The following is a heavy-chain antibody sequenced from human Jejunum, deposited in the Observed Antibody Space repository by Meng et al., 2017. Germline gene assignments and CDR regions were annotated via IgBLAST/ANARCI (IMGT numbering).Heavy chain of an antibody. CDR1: GFMFSNHA. CDR2: ILFTGTYK. Sequence: QVQLVESGGGVVQLGGSLRLSCAASGFMFSNHAMHWVRQAPGKGLEWVALILFTGTYKRYADAVRGRFTISRDDSMSTVYLQMSSLGAEDTALYYCAKDYTDGRHLDSWGLGTLVTVSS. CDR3: AKDYTDGRHLDS. J-gene: IGHJ4*02. V-gene: IGHV3-30*18.